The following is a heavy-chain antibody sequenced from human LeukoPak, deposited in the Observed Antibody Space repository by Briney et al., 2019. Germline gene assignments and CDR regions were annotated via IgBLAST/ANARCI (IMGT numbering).Heavy chain of an antibody. CDR2: ISGSGGST. D-gene: IGHD5-18*01. J-gene: IGHJ4*02. Sequence: GGSLRLSCAASGFTFSSYAMSWVRQAPGKGLEWVSAISGSGGSTYYAGSVKGRFTISRDNSKNTLYLQMNSLRAEDTAVYYCAKDRGYSYGFFDYWGQGTLVTVSS. CDR3: AKDRGYSYGFFDY. V-gene: IGHV3-23*01. CDR1: GFTFSSYA.